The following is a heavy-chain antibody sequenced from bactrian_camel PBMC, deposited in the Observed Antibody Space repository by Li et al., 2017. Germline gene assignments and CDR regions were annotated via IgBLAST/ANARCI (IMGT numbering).Heavy chain of an antibody. J-gene: IGHJ4*01. V-gene: IGHV3S31*01. CDR2: MWPGGGST. Sequence: DVQLVESGGGSVQAGGSLKLSCVVSEYAYMRHCLGWFRQAPGEERDGVAAMWPGGGSTYYSDSVKGRFTISQDNAKNTLYLQLTSLRPEDTAMYYCAASRRACARNILTSDFHYWGQGTQVTVS. CDR1: EYAYMRHC. CDR3: AASRRACARNILTSDFHY. D-gene: IGHD4*01.